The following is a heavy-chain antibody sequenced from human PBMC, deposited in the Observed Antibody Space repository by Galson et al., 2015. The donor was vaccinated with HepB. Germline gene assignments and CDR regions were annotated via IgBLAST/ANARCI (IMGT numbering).Heavy chain of an antibody. D-gene: IGHD2-15*01. J-gene: IGHJ4*02. CDR1: GFTFTRYG. CDR2: ITSSGGTT. CDR3: AKDGIMVANNPYHFHY. V-gene: IGHV3-23*01. Sequence: SLRLSCAASGFTFTRYGMTWVRQAPGKGLEWVSSITSSGGTTYYADAVKGRFTISRDNSKNTLSLQLNSLRVEDTAVYYCAKDGIMVANNPYHFHYWGQGTLVTVSS.